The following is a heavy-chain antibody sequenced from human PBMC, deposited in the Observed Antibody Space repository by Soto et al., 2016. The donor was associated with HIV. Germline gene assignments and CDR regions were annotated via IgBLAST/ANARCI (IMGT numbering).Heavy chain of an antibody. CDR3: AKGVAAAAGNVNYFDY. CDR2: ISGSGGST. Sequence: EVQLLESGGGLVQPGGSLRLSCAASGFTFSSYAMSWVRQAPGKGLEWVSAISGSGGSTYYADSVKGRFTISRDNSKNTLYLQMNSLRAEDTAVYYCAKGVAAAAGNVNYFDYWGQGTLVTVSS. CDR1: GFTFSSYA. D-gene: IGHD6-13*01. J-gene: IGHJ4*02. V-gene: IGHV3-23*01.